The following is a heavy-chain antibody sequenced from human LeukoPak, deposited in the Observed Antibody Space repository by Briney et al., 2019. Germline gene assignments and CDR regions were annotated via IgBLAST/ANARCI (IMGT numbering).Heavy chain of an antibody. D-gene: IGHD6-19*01. CDR3: AKDKGYGGVDVSSGWPYFDY. J-gene: IGHJ4*02. V-gene: IGHV3-43*02. CDR1: GFTFDDYA. CDR2: ISGDGDST. Sequence: PGGSLRLSCAASGFTFDDYAMHWVRQAPGKGLEWVSLISGDGDSTYYTDSVKGRFTISRDNSKNSLYLQMNSLRTEDTAFYYSAKDKGYGGVDVSSGWPYFDYWGQGTLVTVSS.